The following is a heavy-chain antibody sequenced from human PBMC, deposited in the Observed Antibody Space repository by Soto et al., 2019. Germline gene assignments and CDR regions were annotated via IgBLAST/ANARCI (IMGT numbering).Heavy chain of an antibody. V-gene: IGHV4-59*01. CDR1: GGSISSYY. J-gene: IGHJ4*02. CDR3: ARDGYNPRGEFDY. D-gene: IGHD5-18*01. Sequence: SETLSLTCTVSGGSISSYYWSWIRQPPGKGLEWIGYIYYSGSTNYNPSLKSRVTISVDTSKNQFSLKLSSVTAADTAVYYCARDGYNPRGEFDYWGQGTLVTVSS. CDR2: IYYSGST.